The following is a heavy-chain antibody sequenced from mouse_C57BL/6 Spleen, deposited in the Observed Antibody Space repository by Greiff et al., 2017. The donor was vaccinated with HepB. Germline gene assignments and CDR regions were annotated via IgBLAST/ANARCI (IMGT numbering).Heavy chain of an antibody. D-gene: IGHD3-2*02. CDR2: IWSDGST. CDR3: ARGAAQSTPWFAY. J-gene: IGHJ3*01. V-gene: IGHV2-6*03. CDR1: GFSLTSYG. Sequence: VQLQQSGPGLVAPSQSLSITCTVSGFSLTSYGVHWVRQPPGKGLEWLVVIWSDGSTTYNSALKSRLSISKDNSKSQVFLKMNSLQTDDTAMYYCARGAAQSTPWFAYWGQGTLVSVSA.